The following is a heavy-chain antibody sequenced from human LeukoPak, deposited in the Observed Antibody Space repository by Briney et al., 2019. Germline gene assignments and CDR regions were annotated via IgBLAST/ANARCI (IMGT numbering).Heavy chain of an antibody. CDR2: IIPIFGTA. Sequence: ASVKVSCKASGGTFSSYAISWVRQAPGQGLEWMGGIIPIFGTANYAQKFQGRVTITADKSTSTAYMELSSLRSEDTAVYYCASPVRDYYDSSGYSNDAFDIWGQGTMVTVSS. J-gene: IGHJ3*02. V-gene: IGHV1-69*06. CDR3: ASPVRDYYDSSGYSNDAFDI. CDR1: GGTFSSYA. D-gene: IGHD3-22*01.